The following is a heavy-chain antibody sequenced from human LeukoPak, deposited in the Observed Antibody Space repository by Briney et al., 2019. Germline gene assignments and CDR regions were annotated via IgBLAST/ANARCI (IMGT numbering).Heavy chain of an antibody. J-gene: IGHJ4*02. Sequence: GGSLRLSCAASGFTFSSYAMSWVRQAPGKGLEWVSAISGSGGSTYYADSVKGRFTISRDNSKNTLYLQMNSLRAEDTAVYYCASHGSCSSTSCYNDYWGQGTLVTVSS. CDR1: GFTFSSYA. D-gene: IGHD2-2*02. CDR3: ASHGSCSSTSCYNDY. V-gene: IGHV3-23*01. CDR2: ISGSGGST.